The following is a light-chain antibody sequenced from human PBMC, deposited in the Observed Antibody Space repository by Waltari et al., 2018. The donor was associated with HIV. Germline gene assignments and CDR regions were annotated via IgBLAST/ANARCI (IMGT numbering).Light chain of an antibody. CDR1: SRDIGAYDS. Sequence: QSALTQPPSASGSLGQSVTIPCTGSSRDIGAYDSVSWFQQHPRSAPKPLLYEVTRRPSTVSDRFSGSRSGSTAFLTVAGLQPDDEATYFCSSYGDSLRVLFGGGTNVTVL. CDR2: EVT. V-gene: IGLV2-8*01. J-gene: IGLJ3*02. CDR3: SSYGDSLRVL.